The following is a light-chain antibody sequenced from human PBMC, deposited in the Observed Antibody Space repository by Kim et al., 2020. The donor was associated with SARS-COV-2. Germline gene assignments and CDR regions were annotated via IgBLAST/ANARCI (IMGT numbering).Light chain of an antibody. J-gene: IGKJ3*01. CDR3: QKYNSAPLT. V-gene: IGKV1-27*01. CDR1: QDITNS. Sequence: DIQMTQSPSSLSASVGDRVTITCRASQDITNSLAWYQQKPGKVPKVLIYAASTLQSGVPSRFSGSGSGTEFTLTISSLQTEDVATYYCQKYNSAPLTFGPGTKVDIK. CDR2: AAS.